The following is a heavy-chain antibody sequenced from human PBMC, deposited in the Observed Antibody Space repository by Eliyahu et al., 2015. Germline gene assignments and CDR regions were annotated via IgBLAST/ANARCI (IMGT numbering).Heavy chain of an antibody. CDR3: ATSSGWYKRNDF. Sequence: EVQLLESGGGLVEPGGSLRLSCSASGFTFSNFAMAWFRQGPGKGLQWVASITGGADTTFYADSVKGRFTISRDNSRNTVSLRMDSLRADDTAVYYCATSSGWYKRNDFWGQGTLVTVSS. V-gene: IGHV3-23*01. J-gene: IGHJ4*02. CDR2: ITGGADTT. CDR1: GFTFSNFA. D-gene: IGHD6-19*01.